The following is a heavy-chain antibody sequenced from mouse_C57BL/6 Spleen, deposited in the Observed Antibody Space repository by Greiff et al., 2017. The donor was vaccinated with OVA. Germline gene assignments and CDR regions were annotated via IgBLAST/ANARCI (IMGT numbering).Heavy chain of an antibody. V-gene: IGHV5-6*01. Sequence: EVKLVESGGDLVKPGGSLKLSCAASGFTFSSYGISWVRQTPDKRLEWVATISSGGSYTYYPDSVKGRFTISRDNAKNTLSLQMSSLKSEDTAMYYYARQDTTVGATTPYYYAMDYWGQGTSVTVSS. J-gene: IGHJ4*01. CDR1: GFTFSSYG. CDR3: ARQDTTVGATTPYYYAMDY. CDR2: ISSGGSYT. D-gene: IGHD1-1*01.